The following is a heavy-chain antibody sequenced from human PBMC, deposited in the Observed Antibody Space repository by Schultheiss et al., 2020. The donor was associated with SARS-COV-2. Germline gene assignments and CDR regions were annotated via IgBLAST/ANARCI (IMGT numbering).Heavy chain of an antibody. CDR1: GFTFSDYY. CDR2: ISSSGSTI. J-gene: IGHJ6*02. V-gene: IGHV3-11*04. D-gene: IGHD4-11*01. Sequence: GESLKISCAASGFTFSDYYMSWIRQAPGKGLEWVSYISSSGSTIYYADSVKGRFTISRDNAKNSLYLQMNSLRAGDTAVYYCARASPVDNYRYYYYGMDVWGQGTTVTVSS. CDR3: ARASPVDNYRYYYYGMDV.